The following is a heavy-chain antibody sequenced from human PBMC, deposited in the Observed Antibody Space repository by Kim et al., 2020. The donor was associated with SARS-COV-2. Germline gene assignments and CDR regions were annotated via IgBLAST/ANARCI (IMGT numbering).Heavy chain of an antibody. V-gene: IGHV3-74*01. CDR3: TRGSAGSGYGWWFDP. D-gene: IGHD5-12*01. Sequence: ADAVKGRITVSRDNAKNTLYLQMNSLRAEDTAVYYCTRGSAGSGYGWWFDPWGQGALVTVS. J-gene: IGHJ5*02.